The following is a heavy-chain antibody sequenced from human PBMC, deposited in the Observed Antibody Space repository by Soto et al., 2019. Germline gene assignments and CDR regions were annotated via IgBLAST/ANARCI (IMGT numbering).Heavy chain of an antibody. CDR1: GFTFSSYA. CDR3: ANRPSAAAGIFGVSWFDP. J-gene: IGHJ5*02. CDR2: ISGSGGST. Sequence: EVQLLESGGGLVQPGGSLRLSCAASGFTFSSYAMSWVRQAPGKGLEWVSAISGSGGSTYYADSVKGRFTISRDNSKNTLYLQMNSLRAEDTAVYYWANRPSAAAGIFGVSWFDPWGQGTLVTVSS. V-gene: IGHV3-23*01. D-gene: IGHD6-13*01.